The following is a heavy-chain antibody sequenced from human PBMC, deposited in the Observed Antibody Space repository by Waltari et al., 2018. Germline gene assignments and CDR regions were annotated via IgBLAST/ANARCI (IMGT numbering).Heavy chain of an antibody. Sequence: QLQLQESGPGLVKPSETLSLTCTVSGGSISSSSYYWGWIRQPPGKGLEWIGSIYYSGRTYYNQSLKSRVTIAGDTSKNQFSRKLSSVTAADTAVYYCARSSYSGARYNWFDPWGQGTLVTVSS. CDR2: IYYSGRT. CDR1: GGSISSSSYY. CDR3: ARSSYSGARYNWFDP. D-gene: IGHD5-18*01. J-gene: IGHJ5*02. V-gene: IGHV4-39*01.